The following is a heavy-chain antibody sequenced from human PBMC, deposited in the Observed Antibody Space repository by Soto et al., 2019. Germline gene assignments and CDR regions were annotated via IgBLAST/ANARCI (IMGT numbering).Heavy chain of an antibody. CDR1: GGSISSGGYY. V-gene: IGHV4-31*03. J-gene: IGHJ6*02. CDR3: ARESGGSFGDETYYYGMDV. Sequence: QVQLQESGPGLVKPSQTLSLTCTVSGGSISSGGYYWSWIRQHPGKGLEWIGYIYYSGSTHYNPSLKSRVTISVDTSKNQFSLKLSSVTAADTAVYYCARESGGSFGDETYYYGMDVWGQGTTVTVSS. CDR2: IYYSGST. D-gene: IGHD4-17*01.